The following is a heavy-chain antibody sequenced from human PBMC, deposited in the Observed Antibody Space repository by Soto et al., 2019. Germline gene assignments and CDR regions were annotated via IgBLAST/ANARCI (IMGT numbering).Heavy chain of an antibody. CDR2: ISGSGGST. J-gene: IGHJ6*02. V-gene: IGHV3-23*01. CDR1: GFTFSSYA. Sequence: PGGSQRLSCAASGFTFSSYAMSWVRQAPGKGLEWVSAISGSGGSTYYADSVKGRFTISRDNSKNTLYLQMNSLRAEDTAVYYCAKDLVRYSSSWGSQRYYYYGMDVWGQGTTVTVSS. CDR3: AKDLVRYSSSWGSQRYYYYGMDV. D-gene: IGHD6-13*01.